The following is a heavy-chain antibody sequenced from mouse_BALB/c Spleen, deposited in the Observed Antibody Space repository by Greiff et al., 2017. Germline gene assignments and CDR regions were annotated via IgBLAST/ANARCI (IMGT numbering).Heavy chain of an antibody. CDR2: IDPYNGGT. V-gene: IGHV1S135*01. CDR3: ARRSYYAMDY. CDR1: GYSFTGYN. Sequence: EVQLQQSGPELAKPGASVKISCKASGYSFTGYNMNWVKQSNGTSLEWIGNIDPYNGGTSYNQKFTVKATLTVDKSSSTAYMHLKGVTSEDSAVYDCARRSYYAMDYWGQGTSVTVSS. J-gene: IGHJ4*01.